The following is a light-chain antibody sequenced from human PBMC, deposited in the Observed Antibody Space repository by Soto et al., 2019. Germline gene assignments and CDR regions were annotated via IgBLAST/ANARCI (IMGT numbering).Light chain of an antibody. J-gene: IGKJ4*01. CDR1: HYLGNS. CDR3: QQYDSLPLT. CDR2: DAS. V-gene: IGKV1-33*01. Sequence: DIQMTQSPSSLSASVGDRVTITCQASHYLGNSLSWSQQKPGKAPKLLISDASNLETGVPSRFSESASGTDFTFTISSLQPEDIATYYCQQYDSLPLTLAGGTKVDTK.